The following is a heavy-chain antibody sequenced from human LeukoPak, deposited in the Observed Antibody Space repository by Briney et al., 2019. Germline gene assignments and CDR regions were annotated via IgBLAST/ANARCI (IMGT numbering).Heavy chain of an antibody. J-gene: IGHJ4*02. CDR2: ISYDGSNK. CDR1: GFTFSSYG. D-gene: IGHD6-19*01. V-gene: IGHV3-30*03. CDR3: ARERLAVAVFDY. Sequence: GGSLRLSCAASGFTFSSYGMHWVRQAPGKGLEWVAVISYDGSNKYYADSVKGRFTISRDNSKNTLYLQMNSLRAEDTAVYYCARERLAVAVFDYWGQGTLVTVSS.